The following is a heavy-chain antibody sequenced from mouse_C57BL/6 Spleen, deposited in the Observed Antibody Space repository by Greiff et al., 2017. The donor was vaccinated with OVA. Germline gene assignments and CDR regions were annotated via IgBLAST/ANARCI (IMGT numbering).Heavy chain of an antibody. V-gene: IGHV3-6*01. CDR3: AREGDYGSSPWFAY. CDR1: GYSITSGYY. CDR2: ISYDGSN. J-gene: IGHJ3*01. D-gene: IGHD1-1*01. Sequence: EVHLVESGPGLVKPSQSLSLTCSVTGYSITSGYYWNWIRQFPGNKLEWMGYISYDGSNNYNPSLKNRISITPDTSKNQFFLKLNSVTTEDTATYYCAREGDYGSSPWFAYWGQGTLVTVSA.